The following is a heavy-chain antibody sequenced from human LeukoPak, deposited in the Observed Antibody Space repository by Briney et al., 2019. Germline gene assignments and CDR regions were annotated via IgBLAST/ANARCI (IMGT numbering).Heavy chain of an antibody. CDR2: IFYSGST. CDR1: AGSISNYH. CDR3: ARTNAFDI. J-gene: IGHJ3*02. V-gene: IGHV4-59*08. Sequence: SETLSLTGTVAAGSISNYHWSWIRQPPGKGLEWIGCIFYSGSTYYNPSLKSRVTISVDTSKNQFSLRLSSVTAADTAVYYCARTNAFDIWGQGTMVTVSS.